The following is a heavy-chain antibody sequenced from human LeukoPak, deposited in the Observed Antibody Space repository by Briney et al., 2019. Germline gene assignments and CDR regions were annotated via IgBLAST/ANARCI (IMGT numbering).Heavy chain of an antibody. CDR2: MNPNNGNT. D-gene: IGHD6-13*01. CDR1: GYTFTSYD. CDR3: ARLASSSWPLYYYGMDV. J-gene: IGHJ6*02. Sequence: ASVNVSCKASGYTFTSYDINWVRQATGQGLEWMGWMNPNNGNTGYAQKFQGRVTMTRSTSISTAYMELSSLRSEDTAVYYCARLASSSWPLYYYGMDVWGQGTTVTVSS. V-gene: IGHV1-8*01.